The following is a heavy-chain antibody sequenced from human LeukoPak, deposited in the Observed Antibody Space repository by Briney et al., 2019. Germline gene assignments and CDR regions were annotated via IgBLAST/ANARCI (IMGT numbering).Heavy chain of an antibody. D-gene: IGHD3/OR15-3a*01. CDR1: GYTFTSYG. CDR3: ARVDLLWTGHYSANWFDP. CDR2: VGAYNGKT. J-gene: IGHJ5*02. V-gene: IGHV1-18*01. Sequence: ASVKVSCKASGYTFTSYGISWVRQAPGQGLEWMGWVGAYNGKTNYAQKFQDRVSMTTDTSTTTAHLEVRSLTSDDTAVYYCARVDLLWTGHYSANWFDPWGQGTPVTVSS.